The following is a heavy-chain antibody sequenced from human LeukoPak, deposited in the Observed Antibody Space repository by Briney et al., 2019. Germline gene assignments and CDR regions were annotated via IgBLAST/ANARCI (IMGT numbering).Heavy chain of an antibody. CDR1: GFTVSSNY. J-gene: IGHJ6*03. V-gene: IGHV3-66*02. D-gene: IGHD3-3*01. CDR2: IYSGGNT. CDR3: ASGPLRFLEWSLVAYYYYYMDV. Sequence: GGSLRLSCAASGFTVSSNYMSWVRQAPGKWLGWVAVIYSGGNTYYADCGKGRFTISRYNSKNTLYLQMNSLRAGDRAVYYCASGPLRFLEWSLVAYYYYYMDVWGKGTTVTVSS.